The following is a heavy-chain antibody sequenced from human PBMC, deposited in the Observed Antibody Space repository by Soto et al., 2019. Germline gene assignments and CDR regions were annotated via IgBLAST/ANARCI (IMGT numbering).Heavy chain of an antibody. CDR1: GFTFSSYG. J-gene: IGHJ6*02. CDR2: ISYDGSNK. Sequence: PGGSLRLACAASGFTFSSYGMHWVRQAPGKGLELVAVISYDGSNKYYADSVKGRFTISRDNSKNTLYLQMNSLRAEDTAVYYCAKDGSGRPGYYGMDVWGQGTTVTVSS. D-gene: IGHD6-19*01. CDR3: AKDGSGRPGYYGMDV. V-gene: IGHV3-30*18.